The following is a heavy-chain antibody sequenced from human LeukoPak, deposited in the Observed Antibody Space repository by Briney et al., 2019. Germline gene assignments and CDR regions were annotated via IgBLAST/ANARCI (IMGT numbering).Heavy chain of an antibody. V-gene: IGHV3-30*04. CDR2: ISYGGTTK. J-gene: IGHJ4*02. D-gene: IGHD6-13*01. CDR3: AKGRGGASSWSPLDY. Sequence: GGSLRLSCAASGFTFSSSAMHWVRQAPGKGLEWVAVISYGGTTKNYAESVKGRFTISRDNSKNTLYLQMNSLRAEDTALYYCAKGRGGASSWSPLDYWGQGTLVTVSS. CDR1: GFTFSSSA.